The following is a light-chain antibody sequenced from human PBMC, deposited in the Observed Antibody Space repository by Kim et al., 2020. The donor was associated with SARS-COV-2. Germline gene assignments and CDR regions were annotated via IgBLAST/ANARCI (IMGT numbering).Light chain of an antibody. CDR2: EVS. Sequence: GHSVTISCTGTSSDVGSSNRVSWYQQPPGTAPRLMIYEVSNRPSGVPDRFSGSKSDNTASLTISGLRAEDEANYYCNSYTTSNTVIFGGGTQLTVL. CDR3: NSYTTSNTVI. J-gene: IGLJ2*01. CDR1: SSDVGSSNR. V-gene: IGLV2-18*02.